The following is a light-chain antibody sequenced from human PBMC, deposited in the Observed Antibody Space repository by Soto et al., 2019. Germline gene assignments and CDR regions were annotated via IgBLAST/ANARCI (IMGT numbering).Light chain of an antibody. V-gene: IGKV1-39*01. CDR1: QSVSSH. CDR2: AAS. Sequence: DVQMTQSPSSLSASVGDRVTITCRASQSVSSHLNWYQQKPGKAPKLLIYAASSLQSGVPSRFSGSGSGTDFALTISSLHPEDFATFYCQQSYRIPRTFGQGTKVDIK. CDR3: QQSYRIPRT. J-gene: IGKJ1*01.